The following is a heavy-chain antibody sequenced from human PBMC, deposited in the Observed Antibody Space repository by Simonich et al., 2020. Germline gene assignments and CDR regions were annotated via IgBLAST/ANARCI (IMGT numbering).Heavy chain of an antibody. CDR2: IKPNRGGT. Sequence: QVQLVQSGAEVKKPGASVKVSCKASGYTFTGYDMHWVRQAPGQGLEWKGWIKPNRGGTNYAQKFQGRGTMTRDTSISTAYMELSRLRSDDTAVYYCARGALTGDYYYMDVWGKGTTVTVSS. CDR3: ARGALTGDYYYMDV. D-gene: IGHD7-27*01. CDR1: GYTFTGYD. V-gene: IGHV1-2*02. J-gene: IGHJ6*03.